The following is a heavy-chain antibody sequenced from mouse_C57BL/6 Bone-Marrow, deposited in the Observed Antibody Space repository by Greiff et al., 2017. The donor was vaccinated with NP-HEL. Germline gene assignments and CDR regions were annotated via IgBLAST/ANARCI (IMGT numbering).Heavy chain of an antibody. D-gene: IGHD1-1*01. CDR2: ISNLAYSI. CDR3: ARQSSPYYYAMDY. J-gene: IGHJ4*01. Sequence: EVKLMESGGGLVQPGGSLKLSCAASGFTFSDYGMAWVRQAPRKGPEWVAFISNLAYSIYYADTVTGRFTISRENAKNTLYLEMSSLRSEDTAMYYCARQSSPYYYAMDYWGQGTSVTVSS. CDR1: GFTFSDYG. V-gene: IGHV5-15*01.